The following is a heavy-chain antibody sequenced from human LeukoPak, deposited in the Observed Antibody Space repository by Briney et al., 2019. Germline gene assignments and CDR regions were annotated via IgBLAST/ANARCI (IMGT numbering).Heavy chain of an antibody. V-gene: IGHV3-20*04. CDR2: INWNGGST. J-gene: IGHJ4*02. CDR1: GFTFDDYG. CDR3: AKPGPLYGGNVDY. Sequence: GGSLRLSCAAPGFTFDDYGMSWVRQAPGKGLEWVSGINWNGGSTGYADSVKGRFTISRDNAKNTLYLQMNSLRAEDTAVYYCAKPGPLYGGNVDYWGQGTLVTVSS. D-gene: IGHD4-23*01.